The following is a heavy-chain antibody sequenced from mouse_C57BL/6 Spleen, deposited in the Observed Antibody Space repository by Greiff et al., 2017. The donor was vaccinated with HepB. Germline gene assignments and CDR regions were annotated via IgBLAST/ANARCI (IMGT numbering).Heavy chain of an antibody. CDR3: ARGDFYVGHMDY. V-gene: IGHV1-20*01. Sequence: VQLKQSGPELVKPGDSVKISCKASGYSFTGYFMNWVMQSHGKSLEWIGRINPYNGDTFYNQKFKGKATLTVDKSSSPAHMELRSLTSEDSAVYYGARGDFYVGHMDYWGQGTSVTVSS. CDR1: GYSFTGYF. D-gene: IGHD3-1*01. J-gene: IGHJ4*01. CDR2: INPYNGDT.